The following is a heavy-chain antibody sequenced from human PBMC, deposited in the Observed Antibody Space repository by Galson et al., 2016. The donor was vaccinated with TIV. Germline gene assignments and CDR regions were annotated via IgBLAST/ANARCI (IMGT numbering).Heavy chain of an antibody. D-gene: IGHD6-13*01. Sequence: LSLTCTVSGGSINSYYWSWIRQPPGKGLEWIGYIFYSGTTNYNPSLESRVTISLDTSKNQFSLKLSSVTAADTALCYCARGRSTTAAGTPFGYWGQGTLVTVSS. CDR3: ARGRSTTAAGTPFGY. J-gene: IGHJ4*02. V-gene: IGHV4-59*01. CDR1: GGSINSYY. CDR2: IFYSGTT.